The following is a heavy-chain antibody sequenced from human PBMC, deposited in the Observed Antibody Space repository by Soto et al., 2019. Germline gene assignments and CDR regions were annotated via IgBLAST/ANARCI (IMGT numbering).Heavy chain of an antibody. J-gene: IGHJ5*02. Sequence: EASLKVSCKASGYTFTSYGISWVRQAPRQGREWMGWISAYNGNTNYAQKLQSRVTMTTDTSTSTAYMGLRSLRSDDTAVYYCARDRHEDIVVVQAANWFDPWGQGTLVTVSS. V-gene: IGHV1-18*04. CDR3: ARDRHEDIVVVQAANWFDP. CDR2: ISAYNGNT. CDR1: GYTFTSYG. D-gene: IGHD2-2*01.